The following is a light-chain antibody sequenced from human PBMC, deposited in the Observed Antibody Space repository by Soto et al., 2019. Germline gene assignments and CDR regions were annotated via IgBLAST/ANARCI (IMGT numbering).Light chain of an antibody. J-gene: IGLJ2*01. Sequence: QSVLTQPASVSVSSGQSISISCTGTSSDVGGYNYVSWYQQHPGKATKLMIYDVNNRPSGVSNRFSGSKSGNTASLTISGLQAEDEADYFCSSYTTSTTVVFGGGTKLTVL. CDR1: SSDVGGYNY. CDR2: DVN. V-gene: IGLV2-14*03. CDR3: SSYTTSTTVV.